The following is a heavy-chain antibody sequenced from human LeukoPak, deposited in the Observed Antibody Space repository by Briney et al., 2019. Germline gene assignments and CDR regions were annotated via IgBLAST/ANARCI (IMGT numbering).Heavy chain of an antibody. J-gene: IGHJ5*02. CDR1: GYSLTSHY. CDR2: INPSGSST. V-gene: IGHV1-46*01. CDR3: ARDNSVGDVAWWFDP. Sequence: ASVKVSCKASGYSLTSHYMHWVRQAPGQGLEWLGLINPSGSSTLYAQKFQGRVTMTRDMSTTTDYMELSSLRSEDTAVYYCARDNSVGDVAWWFDPWGQGTLVTVSS. D-gene: IGHD1-26*01.